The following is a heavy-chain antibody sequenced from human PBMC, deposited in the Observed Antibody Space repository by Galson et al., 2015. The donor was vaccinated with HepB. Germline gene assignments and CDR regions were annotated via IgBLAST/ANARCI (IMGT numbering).Heavy chain of an antibody. CDR1: GYTLTALS. Sequence: SVKVSCKVSGYTLTALSMHWVRQAPGKGLEWMGGFDPEDGETIYAEKFQGRVTMTEDTSTDTPYMELTSLRSEDTAVYYCATERVYLSSSRLRCGEFDPWGQGTLVTVSS. CDR2: FDPEDGET. D-gene: IGHD2-8*01. J-gene: IGHJ5*02. V-gene: IGHV1-24*01. CDR3: ATERVYLSSSRLRCGEFDP.